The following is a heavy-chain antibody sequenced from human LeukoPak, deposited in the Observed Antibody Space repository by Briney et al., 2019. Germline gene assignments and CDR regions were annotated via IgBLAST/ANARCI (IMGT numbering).Heavy chain of an antibody. CDR3: ARVSTSGQRDWLEP. J-gene: IGHJ5*02. Sequence: ASVNVSCKTSGYTVSYYYIHWLRQAPGQGLEWMGWIYPKSGGTNSAQKFHDRGTITRDAAISTAYMELSRLRFDDTAVCYCARVSTSGQRDWLEPWGQGTLVTVSS. D-gene: IGHD2-8*02. CDR2: IYPKSGGT. CDR1: GYTVSYYY. V-gene: IGHV1-2*02.